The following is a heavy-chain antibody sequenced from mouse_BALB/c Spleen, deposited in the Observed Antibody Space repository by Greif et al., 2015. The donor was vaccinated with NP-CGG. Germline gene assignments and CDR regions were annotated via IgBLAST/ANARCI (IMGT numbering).Heavy chain of an antibody. CDR2: IWAGGST. J-gene: IGHJ3*01. CDR1: GFSLTSYG. D-gene: IGHD2-1*01. CDR3: AGYGNFAY. V-gene: IGHV2-9*02. Sequence: VKLVESGPGLVAPSQSLSITCTVSGFSLTSYGVHWVRQPPGKGLEWLGVIWAGGSTNYNSALMSRLSISKDNSKSQVFLKMNSLQTDDTAMYYCAGYGNFAYWGQGTLVTVSA.